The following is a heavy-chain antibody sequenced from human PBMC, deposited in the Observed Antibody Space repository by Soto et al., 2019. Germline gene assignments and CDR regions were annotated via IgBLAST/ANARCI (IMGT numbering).Heavy chain of an antibody. CDR3: AKDQATPLGGNSLGFRVDY. CDR1: GFTFSSYG. V-gene: IGHV3-30*18. Sequence: GGSLRLSCAASGFTFSSYGMHWVRQAPGKGLEWVAVISYDGSNKYYADSVKGRFTISRDNSKNTLYLQMNSLRAEDTAVYYCAKDQATPLGGNSLGFRVDYWGQGTLVTVSS. D-gene: IGHD2-15*01. J-gene: IGHJ4*02. CDR2: ISYDGSNK.